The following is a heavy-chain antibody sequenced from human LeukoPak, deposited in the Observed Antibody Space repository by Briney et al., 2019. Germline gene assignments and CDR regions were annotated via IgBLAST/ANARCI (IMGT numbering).Heavy chain of an antibody. V-gene: IGHV3-20*04. CDR1: AFTFDDYG. J-gene: IGHJ6*04. Sequence: PGGSLRLSCAAAAFTFDDYGLSWLRQAPGKGLEWVSGINWSGGSTGYADSVQGRFTISRDNAKNSLYLQINSLRADDTALYYCARDLASTDVWGKGTTVTVSS. CDR3: ARDLASTDV. CDR2: INWSGGST. D-gene: IGHD3-16*01.